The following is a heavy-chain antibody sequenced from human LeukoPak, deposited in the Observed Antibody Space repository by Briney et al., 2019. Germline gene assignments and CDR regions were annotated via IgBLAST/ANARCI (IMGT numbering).Heavy chain of an antibody. CDR3: ARALRQQLVTGWFDP. CDR1: GDSINSYY. Sequence: SETLSLTCTVSGDSINSYYWTWIRQPPGKGLEWIGYIYYSGSTNYNPSLKSRVTISVDTSKNQFSLRLTSVTAEDTAVYYCARALRQQLVTGWFDPWGQGTLVTVSS. V-gene: IGHV4-59*01. CDR2: IYYSGST. J-gene: IGHJ5*02. D-gene: IGHD6-13*01.